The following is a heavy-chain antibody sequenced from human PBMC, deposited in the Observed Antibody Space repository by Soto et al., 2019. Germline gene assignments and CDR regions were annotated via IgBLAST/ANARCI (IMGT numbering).Heavy chain of an antibody. CDR2: ISGSGGST. V-gene: IGHV3-23*01. J-gene: IGHJ4*02. CDR1: GFTFSSYA. D-gene: IGHD3-16*01. CDR3: AKDSLSIYARGGTRYYFDY. Sequence: EVQLLESGGGLVQPGGSLRLSCAASGFTFSSYAMSWVRQAPGKGLEWVSAISGSGGSTYYADSVKGRFTISRDNSKNTLYLQMNSLRAEDTAVYYCAKDSLSIYARGGTRYYFDYWGQGTLVTVSS.